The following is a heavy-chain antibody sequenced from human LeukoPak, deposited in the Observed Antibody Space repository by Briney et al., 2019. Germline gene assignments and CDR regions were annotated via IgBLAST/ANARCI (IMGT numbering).Heavy chain of an antibody. CDR1: GLTFSSSW. CDR2: ISYDGSNK. CDR3: AKDRDGYNSYYFDY. J-gene: IGHJ4*02. Sequence: GGSLRLSCAVSGLTFSSSWMHWVRQAPGKGLEWVAVISYDGSNKYYADSVKGRFTISRDNSKNTLYLQMNSLRAEDTAVYYCAKDRDGYNSYYFDYWGQGTLVTVSS. D-gene: IGHD5-24*01. V-gene: IGHV3-30*18.